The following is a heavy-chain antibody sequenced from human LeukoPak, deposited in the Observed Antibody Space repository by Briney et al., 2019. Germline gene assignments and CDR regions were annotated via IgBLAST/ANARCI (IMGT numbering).Heavy chain of an antibody. D-gene: IGHD6-19*01. V-gene: IGHV3-7*03. Sequence: GGSLRLSCAASGFSFNTYWMNWVRQAPGKGLEWVANIKQDGNEKYYVDSVKGRFTISRDNAKNSLYLQMNSLRAEDTALYYCARLYSSGSEDYWGQGTLVTVSS. J-gene: IGHJ4*02. CDR1: GFSFNTYW. CDR2: IKQDGNEK. CDR3: ARLYSSGSEDY.